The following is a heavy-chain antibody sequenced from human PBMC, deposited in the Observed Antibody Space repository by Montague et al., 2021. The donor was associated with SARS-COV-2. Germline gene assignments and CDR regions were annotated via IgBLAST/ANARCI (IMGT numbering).Heavy chain of an antibody. D-gene: IGHD5/OR15-5a*01. V-gene: IGHV3-74*01. CDR1: GFTFSTSW. CDR3: ARDVSYAMAA. CDR2: INSDGSGT. J-gene: IGHJ6*02. Sequence: SLRLSCAASGFTFSTSWMHWVRQAPGKGLAWVSHINSDGSGTGYADSVKGRFTISRDNAKNTLFLQMNSLRAEDTAVYFCARDVSYAMAAWGQETTVTVSS.